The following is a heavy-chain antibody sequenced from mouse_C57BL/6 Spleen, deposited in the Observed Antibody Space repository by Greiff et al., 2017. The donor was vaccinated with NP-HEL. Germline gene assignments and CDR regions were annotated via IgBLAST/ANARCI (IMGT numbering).Heavy chain of an antibody. CDR3: AREYYGSSGFDY. D-gene: IGHD1-1*01. Sequence: EVHLVESGGGLVKPGGSLKLSCAASGFTFSDYGMHWVRQAPEKGLEWVAYISSGSSTIYYADTVKGRFTISRDNAKNTLFLQMTSLRSEDTAMYYCAREYYGSSGFDYWGQGTTLTVSS. V-gene: IGHV5-17*01. CDR2: ISSGSSTI. CDR1: GFTFSDYG. J-gene: IGHJ2*01.